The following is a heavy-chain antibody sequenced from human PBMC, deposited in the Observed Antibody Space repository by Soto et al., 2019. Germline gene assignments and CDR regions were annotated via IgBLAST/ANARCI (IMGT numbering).Heavy chain of an antibody. CDR2: ISLDGSQE. CDR3: VQDRNNWFAP. J-gene: IGHJ5*02. V-gene: IGHV3-30*18. CDR1: GFTFSKFG. Sequence: QVQLVESGGGVVQPGKSLRVSCAASGFTFSKFGMHWVRQAPGKGLEWLAVISLDGSQEYYADSVKGRFTISRDNSKDTLFLHMSSLRLEDTAMYYGVQDRNNWFAPWGQGTLVTVSS.